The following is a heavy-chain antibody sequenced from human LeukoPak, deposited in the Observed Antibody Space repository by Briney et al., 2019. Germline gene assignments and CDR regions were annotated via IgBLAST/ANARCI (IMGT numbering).Heavy chain of an antibody. CDR1: GFTFSSYS. Sequence: GGSLRLSCAASGFTFSSYSMSWVRQAPGKGLEWVSSISSSSSYIYYADSVKGRFTISRDNAKNSLYLQMNSLRAEDTAVYYCARDDDSSGTFDYWGQGTLVTVSS. CDR2: ISSSSSYI. D-gene: IGHD3-22*01. CDR3: ARDDDSSGTFDY. J-gene: IGHJ4*02. V-gene: IGHV3-21*01.